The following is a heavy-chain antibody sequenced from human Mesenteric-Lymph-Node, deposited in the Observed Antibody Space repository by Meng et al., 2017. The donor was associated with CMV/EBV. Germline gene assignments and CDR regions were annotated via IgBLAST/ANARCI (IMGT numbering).Heavy chain of an antibody. CDR2: IYYSGST. Sequence: SETLSLTCAVYGGSFSGYYWSWIRQPPGKGLEWIGYIYYSGSTNYNPSLKSRVTISVDTSKNQFSLKLSSVTAADTAVYYCAGPSYSYGFEDYYYYGMDVWGQGTTVTVSS. D-gene: IGHD5-18*01. CDR1: GGSFSGYY. CDR3: AGPSYSYGFEDYYYYGMDV. V-gene: IGHV4-59*01. J-gene: IGHJ6*02.